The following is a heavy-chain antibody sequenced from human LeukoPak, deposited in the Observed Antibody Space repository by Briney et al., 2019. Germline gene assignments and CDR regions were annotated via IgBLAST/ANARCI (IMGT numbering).Heavy chain of an antibody. CDR2: INDRGGT. Sequence: SETVSHTYAVHGGSFSGYYWAWIGKPPAKGRAQIGAINDRGGTNYNPSLKSRVTISVDPSKNQFSLKLSSVTAADTAVYYCARGFSSGWYVYFDYWGQGTLVTVSS. V-gene: IGHV4-34*01. CDR3: ARGFSSGWYVYFDY. D-gene: IGHD6-19*01. J-gene: IGHJ4*02. CDR1: GGSFSGYY.